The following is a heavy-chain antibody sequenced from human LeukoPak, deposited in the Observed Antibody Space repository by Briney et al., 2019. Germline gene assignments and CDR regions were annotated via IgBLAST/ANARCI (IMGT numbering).Heavy chain of an antibody. Sequence: GGSLRLSCAASGFTVSSHYMSWVRQAPGKGVEGVSVIYSGAGTSYSDSVQGRFTISRDNSKDTLYLQMNSLRVEDTAVYYCARDRGFSSSWRLFVYWGQGTLVTVSS. V-gene: IGHV3-66*02. CDR3: ARDRGFSSSWRLFVY. J-gene: IGHJ4*02. CDR1: GFTVSSHY. D-gene: IGHD6-13*01. CDR2: IYSGAGT.